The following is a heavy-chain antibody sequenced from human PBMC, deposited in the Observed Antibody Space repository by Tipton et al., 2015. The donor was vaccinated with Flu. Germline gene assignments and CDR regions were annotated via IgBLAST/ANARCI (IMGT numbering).Heavy chain of an antibody. CDR1: SGSIRSTNYF. CDR2: IYPSGTT. D-gene: IGHD3-3*01. V-gene: IGHV4-39*01. Sequence: TLSLTCTVSSGSIRSTNYFCAWIRQPPGKRLELIGSIYPSGTTYYNPSLKSRVTISVDTSKGQFSLKLRSVTAADTAVYYCASKYYDFWSGRECCHYWGQGTLVTVSS. J-gene: IGHJ4*02. CDR3: ASKYYDFWSGRECCHY.